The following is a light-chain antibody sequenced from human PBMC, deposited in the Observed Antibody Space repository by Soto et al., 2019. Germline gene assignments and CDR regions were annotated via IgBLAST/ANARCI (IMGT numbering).Light chain of an antibody. V-gene: IGLV1-40*01. J-gene: IGLJ1*01. CDR1: TSNFGAGYD. CDR2: YNN. Sequence: QSVLTQPPSVSGAPGQRVTISCTGGTSNFGAGYDVHWYQQLPGTAPKLLIYYNNQRPSGVPDRFSGSRSGTSASLAIVGLRSEDEAVYYCAAWDASLSACVFGNGTKVTVL. CDR3: AAWDASLSACV.